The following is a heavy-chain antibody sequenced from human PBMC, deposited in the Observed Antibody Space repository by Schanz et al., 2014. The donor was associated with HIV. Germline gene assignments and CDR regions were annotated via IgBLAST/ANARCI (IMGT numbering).Heavy chain of an antibody. CDR2: VHPDGIHA. V-gene: IGHV3-7*01. J-gene: IGHJ4*02. CDR3: ARDNWGPDH. D-gene: IGHD3-16*01. Sequence: MQLVESGGGLLQPGGSLRLSCAASGFTFSSYAMSWVRQAPGKGLEWLANVHPDGIHANMVDSVKGRFIISSDNTKNSVYLQMNSLTVEDTAVYFCARDNWGPDHWGQGTLVTVSS. CDR1: GFTFSSYA.